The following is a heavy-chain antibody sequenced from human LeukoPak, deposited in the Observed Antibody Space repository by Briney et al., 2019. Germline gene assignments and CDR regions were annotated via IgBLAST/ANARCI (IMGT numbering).Heavy chain of an antibody. CDR3: ARVGVSGYSYYYYYGMDV. Sequence: SETLSLTCTVSGGSISSYYWSWIRQPPGKGLEWIGYIYYSGSTNYNPSLKSRVTISVDTPKNQFSLKLSSVTAADTAVYYCARVGVSGYSYYYYYGMDVWGQGTTVTVSS. CDR2: IYYSGST. D-gene: IGHD3-3*01. J-gene: IGHJ6*02. CDR1: GGSISSYY. V-gene: IGHV4-59*01.